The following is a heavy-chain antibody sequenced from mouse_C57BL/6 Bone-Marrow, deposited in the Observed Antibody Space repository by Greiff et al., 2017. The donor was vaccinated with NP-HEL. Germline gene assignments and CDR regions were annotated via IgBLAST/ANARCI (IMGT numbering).Heavy chain of an antibody. D-gene: IGHD2-3*01. J-gene: IGHJ4*01. Sequence: EVKLMESGPGLVKPSQSLSLTCSVTGYSITSGYYWNWIRQFPGNKLEWMGYISYDGSNNYNPSLKNRISITRDTSKNQFFLKLNSVTTEDTATYYCAREGDGYSVFYYAMDYWGQGTSVTVSS. V-gene: IGHV3-6*01. CDR3: AREGDGYSVFYYAMDY. CDR2: ISYDGSN. CDR1: GYSITSGYY.